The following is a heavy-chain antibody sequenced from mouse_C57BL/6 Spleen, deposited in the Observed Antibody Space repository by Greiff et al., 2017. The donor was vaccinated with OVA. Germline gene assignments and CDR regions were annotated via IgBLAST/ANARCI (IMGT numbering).Heavy chain of an antibody. CDR1: GYTFHSYW. CDR2: IDPSDSET. J-gene: IGHJ2*01. Sequence: VQLQQPGAELGRPGASVKLSRKASGYTFHSYWMHWVKPRAIQGLEWICNIDPSDSETHYNQKFKDKATLTVDKSSSTAYMQLSSLTSEDSAVYYCARGGDWDVFDYWGQGTTLTVSS. D-gene: IGHD4-1*01. CDR3: ARGGDWDVFDY. V-gene: IGHV1-52*01.